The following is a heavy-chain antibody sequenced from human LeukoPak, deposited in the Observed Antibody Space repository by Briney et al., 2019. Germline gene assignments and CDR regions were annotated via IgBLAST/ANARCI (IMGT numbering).Heavy chain of an antibody. Sequence: SETLSLTCTVSGGSISSGGYYWSWIRQHPGKGLEWIGYIYYSGSTYYNPSLKSRVTISVDTSKNQFSLKLSSVTAADTAVYYCARISITMIRMENWGQGTLVTVSS. V-gene: IGHV4-31*03. J-gene: IGHJ4*02. D-gene: IGHD3-22*01. CDR3: ARISITMIRMEN. CDR2: IYYSGST. CDR1: GGSISSGGYY.